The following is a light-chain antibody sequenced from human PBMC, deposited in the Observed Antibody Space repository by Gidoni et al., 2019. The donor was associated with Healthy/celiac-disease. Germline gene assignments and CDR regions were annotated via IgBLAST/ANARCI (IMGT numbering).Light chain of an antibody. J-gene: IGLJ2*01. CDR2: DVS. V-gene: IGLV2-14*03. CDR3: SSYTSSRTVV. Sequence: QSALSQPASVSGSPGRSITISCTGPSSDVGGYNYVSWYQQHPGKAPKLIIYDVSSRPSGVSNRCSGSKSGNTASLTISGLQAEDEADYYCSSYTSSRTVVLGGGTKLTVL. CDR1: SSDVGGYNY.